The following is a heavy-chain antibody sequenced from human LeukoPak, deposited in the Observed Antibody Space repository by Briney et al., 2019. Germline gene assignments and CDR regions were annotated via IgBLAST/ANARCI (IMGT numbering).Heavy chain of an antibody. CDR3: ARECYYDFWSGYWTYNWFDP. CDR2: INPNSGGT. D-gene: IGHD3-3*01. V-gene: IGHV1-2*02. CDR1: GYTFTGYY. Sequence: GDSVKASCKASGYTFTGYYMHWVRQAPGQGLEWMGWINPNSGGTNYAQKFQGRVTMTRDTSISTAYMELSRLRSDDTAVYYCARECYYDFWSGYWTYNWFDPWGQGTLVTVSS. J-gene: IGHJ5*02.